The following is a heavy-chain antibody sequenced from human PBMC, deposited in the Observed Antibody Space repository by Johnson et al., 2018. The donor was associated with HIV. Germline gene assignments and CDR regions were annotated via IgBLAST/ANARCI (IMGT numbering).Heavy chain of an antibody. Sequence: VQLVESGGSVVRRGGSLRLSCAASGFTVSSNYMSWVRQAPGKGLECVSVIYSGDNTYYADSVKGRFTISRDNSKNTLYLQMHSLRIEDTAVYYCAREELEPDVFDIWGQGTMVTVSS. CDR3: AREELEPDVFDI. V-gene: IGHV3-66*02. D-gene: IGHD1-1*01. CDR2: IYSGDNT. CDR1: GFTVSSNY. J-gene: IGHJ3*02.